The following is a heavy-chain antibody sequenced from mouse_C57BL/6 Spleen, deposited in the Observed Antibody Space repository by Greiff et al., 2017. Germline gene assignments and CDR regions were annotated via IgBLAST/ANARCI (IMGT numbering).Heavy chain of an antibody. CDR1: GYTFTNYW. CDR3: ASIYDGYFRV. CDR2: IYPGGGYT. J-gene: IGHJ1*03. V-gene: IGHV1-63*01. Sequence: QVHVKQSGAELVRPGTSVKMSCKASGYTFTNYWIGWAKQRPGHGLEWIGDIYPGGGYTNYNEKFKGKATLTADKSSSTAYMQFSSLTSEDSAIYYCASIYDGYFRVWGTGTTVTVSS. D-gene: IGHD2-3*01.